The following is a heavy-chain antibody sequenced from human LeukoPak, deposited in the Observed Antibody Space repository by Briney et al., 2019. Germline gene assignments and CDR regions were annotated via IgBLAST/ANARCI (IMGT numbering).Heavy chain of an antibody. CDR3: AREEVATIIDY. CDR2: ISSSSSTI. J-gene: IGHJ4*02. V-gene: IGHV3-48*01. Sequence: GGSLRLSCAASGFTFSSYSMNWVRQAPGKGLEWVSYISSSSSTIYYANSVKGRFTISRENAKNSLYLQMNSLRAEDTAVYYCAREEVATIIDYWGQGTLVTVSS. CDR1: GFTFSSYS. D-gene: IGHD5-12*01.